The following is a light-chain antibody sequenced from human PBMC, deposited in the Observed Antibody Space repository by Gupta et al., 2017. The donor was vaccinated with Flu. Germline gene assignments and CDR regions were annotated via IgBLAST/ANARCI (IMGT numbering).Light chain of an antibody. CDR3: QSYDSSLSASV. Sequence: SSNIGAGYDVHWYQHLPGAVPKLLIDTNSNRPSGVPDRFSASKSGTSATLAITGLQAEDEADYYCQSYDSSLSASVFGGGTKLTVL. J-gene: IGLJ3*02. CDR2: TNS. CDR1: SSNIGAGYD. V-gene: IGLV1-40*01.